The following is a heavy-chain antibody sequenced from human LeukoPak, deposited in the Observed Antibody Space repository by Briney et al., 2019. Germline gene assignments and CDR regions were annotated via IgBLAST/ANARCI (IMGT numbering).Heavy chain of an antibody. CDR1: GYTFTGYY. Sequence: ASVKVSCKASGYTFTGYYMHWVRQAPGQGLEWMGWINPNSGGANYAQKFQGRVTMTRDTSISTVYMELSRLRSDDTAVYYCARTEKWLQSDAFDIWGQGTTVTVSS. CDR3: ARTEKWLQSDAFDI. J-gene: IGHJ3*02. D-gene: IGHD5-24*01. V-gene: IGHV1-2*02. CDR2: INPNSGGA.